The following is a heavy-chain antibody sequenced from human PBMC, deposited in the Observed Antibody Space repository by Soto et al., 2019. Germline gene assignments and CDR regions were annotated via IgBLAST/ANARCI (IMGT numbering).Heavy chain of an antibody. CDR3: ARDDIVLVPAARTPYYYYGMDV. CDR2: ISYDGSNK. J-gene: IGHJ6*02. D-gene: IGHD2-2*01. CDR1: GFTFSSYA. V-gene: IGHV3-30-3*01. Sequence: QVQLVESGGGVVQPGRSLRLSCAASGFTFSSYAMHWVRQAPGKGLEWVAVISYDGSNKYYADSVKGRFTISRDNSKNPLYLQMNSLRAEDTAVYYCARDDIVLVPAARTPYYYYGMDVWGQGTTVTVSS.